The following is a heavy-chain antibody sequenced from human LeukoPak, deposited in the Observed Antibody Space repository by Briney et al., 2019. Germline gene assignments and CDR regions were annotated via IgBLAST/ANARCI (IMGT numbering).Heavy chain of an antibody. J-gene: IGHJ3*02. CDR3: AREELLDAFDI. V-gene: IGHV4-59*01. D-gene: IGHD3-10*01. Sequence: SETLSLTCTVSGGSISSYYWSWIRQPPGKGLEWIGYIYYSGSTNYNPSLKSRVTISVDTSKNQFSLKLSSVTAADTAVYYCAREELLDAFDIWGQGTMVTVSS. CDR1: GGSISSYY. CDR2: IYYSGST.